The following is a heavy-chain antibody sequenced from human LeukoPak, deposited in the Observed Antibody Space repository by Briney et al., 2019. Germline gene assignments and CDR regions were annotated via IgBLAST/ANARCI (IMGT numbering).Heavy chain of an antibody. Sequence: GGPLRLSCAASGFTFSSYAMHWVRQAPGKGLEWVAVISYDGSNKYYADSVKGRFTISRDNSKNTLYLQMNSLRAEDTAVYYCATLTTVRDYWGQGTLVTVSS. CDR3: ATLTTVRDY. CDR1: GFTFSSYA. CDR2: ISYDGSNK. V-gene: IGHV3-30-3*01. J-gene: IGHJ4*02. D-gene: IGHD4-17*01.